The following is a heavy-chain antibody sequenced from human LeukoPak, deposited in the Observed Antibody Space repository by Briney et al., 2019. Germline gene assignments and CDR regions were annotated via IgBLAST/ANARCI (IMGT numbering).Heavy chain of an antibody. V-gene: IGHV3-21*01. CDR3: ARDYYDSSGYWAFNWFDP. CDR1: GFTFSRYR. Sequence: GGSLRLSCAASGFTFSRYRMNWVGQAPGKGVEGVSSISRSSSYIYYADSLKGRFTISRDNAKNSLYLKMNSLRAEDTAVYYCARDYYDSSGYWAFNWFDPWGQGTLVTVSS. J-gene: IGHJ5*02. CDR2: ISRSSSYI. D-gene: IGHD3-22*01.